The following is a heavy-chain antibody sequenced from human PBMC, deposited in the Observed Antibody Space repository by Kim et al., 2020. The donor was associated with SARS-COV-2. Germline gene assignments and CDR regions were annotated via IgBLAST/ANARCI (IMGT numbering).Heavy chain of an antibody. CDR1: GFTFSSYA. Sequence: GGSLRLSCAASGFTFSSYAMSWVRQAPGKGLEWVSAISGSGGSTYYADSVKGRFTISRDNSKNTLYLQMNSLRAEDTAVYYCAKLRSTSIWFGEDDAFDIWGQGTMVTVSS. D-gene: IGHD3-10*01. CDR2: ISGSGGST. J-gene: IGHJ3*02. V-gene: IGHV3-23*01. CDR3: AKLRSTSIWFGEDDAFDI.